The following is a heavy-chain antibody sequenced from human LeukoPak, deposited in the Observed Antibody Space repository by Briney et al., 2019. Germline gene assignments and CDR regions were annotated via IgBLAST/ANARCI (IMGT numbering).Heavy chain of an antibody. CDR3: ARLRSYGGNRGIDY. CDR1: GGSISSYY. Sequence: SETLSLTCTVSGGSISSYYWSWMRQPPGKGLEWIGYIYYSGSTNYNPSLKSRVTISVDTSKNQFSLRLSSVTAADTAIYYCARLRSYGGNRGIDYWGQGTLVAVSS. D-gene: IGHD4-23*01. V-gene: IGHV4-59*08. CDR2: IYYSGST. J-gene: IGHJ4*02.